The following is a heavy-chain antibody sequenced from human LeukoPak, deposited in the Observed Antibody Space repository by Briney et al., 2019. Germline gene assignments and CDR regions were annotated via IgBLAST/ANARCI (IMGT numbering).Heavy chain of an antibody. V-gene: IGHV1-18*01. Sequence: ASVKVSCKASGYTFTSYGISWVRQAPGQGLEWMGWISAYNGNTNYAQKLQGRVTVTTDTSTSTAYMELRSLRSDDTAVYYCARLLPEGGYCGGDCLVNDYWGQGTLVTVSS. CDR2: ISAYNGNT. CDR1: GYTFTSYG. J-gene: IGHJ4*02. D-gene: IGHD2-21*02. CDR3: ARLLPEGGYCGGDCLVNDY.